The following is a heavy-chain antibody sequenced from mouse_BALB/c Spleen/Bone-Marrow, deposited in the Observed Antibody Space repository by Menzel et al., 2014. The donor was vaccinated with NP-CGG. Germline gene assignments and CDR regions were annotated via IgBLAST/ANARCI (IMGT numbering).Heavy chain of an antibody. CDR1: GYTFTSYR. J-gene: IGHJ2*01. V-gene: IGHV1-4*01. CDR2: INPSTGYT. CDR3: ARDHPYYFDY. Sequence: VKLQESGAELAKPGASVKMSCKASGYTFTSYRMHWVKQRPGQGLEWIGYINPSTGYTEYNQKFKDKATLTADKSSSTAYMQLSSLTSEDSAVYYCARDHPYYFDYWGQGTTLTVSS.